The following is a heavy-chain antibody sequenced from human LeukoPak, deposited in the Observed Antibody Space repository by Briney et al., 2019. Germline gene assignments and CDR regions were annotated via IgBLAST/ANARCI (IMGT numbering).Heavy chain of an antibody. CDR2: IRYDGSNK. CDR1: GFSVSSYG. Sequence: GGSLRLSCAASGFSVSSYGMHWVRQAPGKGLEWVAFIRYDGSNKYYADSVKGRFTISRDNSKNTLYLQMNSLRAEDTAVYYCAKDPYCGGDCYPQAIYWGQGTLVTVSS. CDR3: AKDPYCGGDCYPQAIY. D-gene: IGHD2-21*02. J-gene: IGHJ4*02. V-gene: IGHV3-30*02.